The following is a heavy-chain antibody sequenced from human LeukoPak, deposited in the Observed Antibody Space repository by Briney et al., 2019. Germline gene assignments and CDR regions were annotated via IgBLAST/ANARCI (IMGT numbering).Heavy chain of an antibody. J-gene: IGHJ4*02. Sequence: SETLSLTCAVYGGSFSGYYWSWIRQPPGKGLEWIGEINHSGSTYYNPSLKSRVTISVDSSKNQFSLKLTSVTAADTAVYYCARLVEMATITLDYWGQGTLVTVSS. V-gene: IGHV4-34*01. D-gene: IGHD5-24*01. CDR1: GGSFSGYY. CDR2: INHSGST. CDR3: ARLVEMATITLDY.